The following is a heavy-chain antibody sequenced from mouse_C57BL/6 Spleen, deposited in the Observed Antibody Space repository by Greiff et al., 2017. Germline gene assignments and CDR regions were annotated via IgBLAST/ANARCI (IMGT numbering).Heavy chain of an antibody. Sequence: QVQLQQPGAELVRPGSSVKLSCKASGYTFTSYWMHLVKQRPIQGLEWIGNIDPSDSETHYNQKFKDKATLTVDKSSSTAYMQLSSLTSEDSAVYYCARSTMVTTRDYYAMDYWGQGTSVTVSS. CDR1: GYTFTSYW. CDR3: ARSTMVTTRDYYAMDY. J-gene: IGHJ4*01. V-gene: IGHV1-52*01. CDR2: IDPSDSET. D-gene: IGHD2-2*01.